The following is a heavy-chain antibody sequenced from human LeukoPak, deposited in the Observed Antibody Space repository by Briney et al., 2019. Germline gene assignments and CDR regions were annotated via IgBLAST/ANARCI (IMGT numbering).Heavy chain of an antibody. D-gene: IGHD3-16*01. J-gene: IGHJ4*02. CDR2: ISSNGGST. CDR3: AKDDVSYYDYVWGSYTSLFDY. CDR1: GFTFSSYA. V-gene: IGHV3-64*01. Sequence: PGGSLRLSCAASGFTFSSYAMHWVRQAPGKGLEYVSAISSNGGSTYYANSVKGRFTISRDNSKNTLYLQMGSLRAEDTAVYYCAKDDVSYYDYVWGSYTSLFDYWGQGTLVTVSS.